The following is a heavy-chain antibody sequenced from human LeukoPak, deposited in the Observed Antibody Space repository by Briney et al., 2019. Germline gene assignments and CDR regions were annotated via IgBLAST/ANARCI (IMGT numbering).Heavy chain of an antibody. D-gene: IGHD2-2*03. V-gene: IGHV4-34*01. Sequence: RASETLSLTCAVYGGSFSGYYWSWIRQPPGKGLEWIGEIDHSGSTNYNPSLKSRVTISVDTSKNQFSLKLSSVTAADTAVYYCAVGYCSSTSCYSADLDYWGQGTLVTVSS. CDR2: IDHSGST. J-gene: IGHJ4*02. CDR3: AVGYCSSTSCYSADLDY. CDR1: GGSFSGYY.